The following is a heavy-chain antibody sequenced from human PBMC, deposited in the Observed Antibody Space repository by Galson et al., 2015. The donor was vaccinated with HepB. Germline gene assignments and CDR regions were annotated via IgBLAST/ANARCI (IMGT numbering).Heavy chain of an antibody. V-gene: IGHV1-18*01. CDR3: ARGNLGICGGGSCSSFDY. J-gene: IGHJ4*02. D-gene: IGHD2-15*01. CDR1: GFTFHTYG. Sequence: SVKVSCKASGFTFHTYGVSWVRQAPGQGLVWMGWVSTYNGKTTYAQKFQGRVTMTTDTSTSTAYMELRSLRSDDTAVYYCARGNLGICGGGSCSSFDYWGQGTLVTVSS. CDR2: VSTYNGKT.